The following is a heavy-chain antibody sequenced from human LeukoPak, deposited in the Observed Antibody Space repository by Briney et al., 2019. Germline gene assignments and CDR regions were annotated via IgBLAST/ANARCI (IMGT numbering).Heavy chain of an antibody. CDR2: ISYDGSNK. CDR1: GFTFSSYA. CDR3: ARVAGSSSFHY. V-gene: IGHV3-30*04. Sequence: GGSLRLSCAASGFTFSSYAMHWVRQAPGKGLEWVAVISYDGSNKYYADSMKGRFTISRDNSKNSLYLQMNSLRAEDTAVYYCARVAGSSSFHYWGQGTLVTVSS. J-gene: IGHJ4*02. D-gene: IGHD6-6*01.